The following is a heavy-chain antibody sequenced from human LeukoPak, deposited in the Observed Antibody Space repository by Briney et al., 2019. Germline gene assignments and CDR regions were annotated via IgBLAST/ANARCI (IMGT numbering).Heavy chain of an antibody. CDR3: ARRSWSYWYFDL. V-gene: IGHV4-59*08. CDR1: GGSISSYY. D-gene: IGHD6-13*01. J-gene: IGHJ2*01. Sequence: SETPSLTCTVSGGSISSYYWSWLRQPPGKGLEWIGYIYYSGSTNYNPSLKSRVTISVDTSKNQFSLKLSSVTAADTAVYYCARRSWSYWYFDLWGRGTLVTVSS. CDR2: IYYSGST.